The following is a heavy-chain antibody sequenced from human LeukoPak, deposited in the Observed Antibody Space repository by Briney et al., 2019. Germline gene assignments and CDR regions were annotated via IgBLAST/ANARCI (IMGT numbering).Heavy chain of an antibody. CDR1: GGSISSSNW. CDR3: ARVSYEWLRFDY. V-gene: IGHV4-4*02. D-gene: IGHD5-12*01. CDR2: IYYSGST. Sequence: SETLSLTCAVSGGSISSSNWWSWVRQPPGKGLEWIGYIYYSGSTYYNPPLKSRVTISVDTSKNQFSLKLSSVTAADTAVYYCARVSYEWLRFDYWGQGTLVTVSS. J-gene: IGHJ4*02.